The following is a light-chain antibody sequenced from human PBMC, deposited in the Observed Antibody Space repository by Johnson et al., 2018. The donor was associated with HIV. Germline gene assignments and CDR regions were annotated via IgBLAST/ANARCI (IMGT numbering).Light chain of an antibody. CDR2: ENN. CDR1: SSNIGNNY. J-gene: IGLJ1*01. Sequence: QSVLTQPPSVSAAPGQKVTISCSGSSSNIGNNYVSWYQQLPGTAPKLLFYENNKRPSGIPDRFSASKSATSAALGITGLQTGDEADYYCGTWDSSLSDYVFGTGTKVTVL. CDR3: GTWDSSLSDYV. V-gene: IGLV1-51*02.